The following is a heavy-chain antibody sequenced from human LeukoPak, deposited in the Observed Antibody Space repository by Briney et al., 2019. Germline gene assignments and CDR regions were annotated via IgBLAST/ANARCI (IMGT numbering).Heavy chain of an antibody. J-gene: IGHJ6*01. D-gene: IGHD3-10*01. CDR1: GGSMNNYY. V-gene: IGHV4-59*01. CDR2: IYYSGST. CDR3: ARGHYSGSGSYWLHYGMDV. Sequence: PSETLSLICAVSGGSMNNYYWSWIRQSPGKGLEWIGFIYYSGSTKYNPSLKSRVVISIDTSKSQFSLKLTSVSAADAAVYYCARGHYSGSGSYWLHYGMDVWDQGTTVTVSS.